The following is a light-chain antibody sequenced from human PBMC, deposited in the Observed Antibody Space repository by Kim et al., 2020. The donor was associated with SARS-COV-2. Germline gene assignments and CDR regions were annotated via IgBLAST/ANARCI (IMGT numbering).Light chain of an antibody. CDR1: SNNVGKQG. V-gene: IGLV10-54*01. CDR3: SAWDSRLSAWV. J-gene: IGLJ3*02. CDR2: RNN. Sequence: QAGLTQPPSESTDLRQTATLTCTGDSNNVGKQGAAWLQQHQGHPPKLLSYRNNNRPSGISEGLSSSRSGNTTSLTITRLQPEDEADYYCSAWDSRLSAWVFGGRTQLTVL.